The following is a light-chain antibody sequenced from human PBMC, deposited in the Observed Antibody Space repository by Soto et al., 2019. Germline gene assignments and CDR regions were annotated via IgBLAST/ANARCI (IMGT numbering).Light chain of an antibody. CDR2: DVG. CDR3: SSYTTSTTEV. Sequence: QSALTQPASVSGSPGQSIAISCTGTSGDLGGYNYVSSYQQHSGKAPKLIIYDVGSRPSGVSDRFSGSKSGNTASLTISGIQADDEADYYCSSYTTSTTEVFGTGTKVTVL. CDR1: SGDLGGYNY. J-gene: IGLJ1*01. V-gene: IGLV2-14*03.